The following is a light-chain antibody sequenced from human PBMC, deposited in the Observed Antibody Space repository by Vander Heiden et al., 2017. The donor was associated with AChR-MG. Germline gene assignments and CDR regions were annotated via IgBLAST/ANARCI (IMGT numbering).Light chain of an antibody. CDR3: QRHGSSSLFT. CDR2: GAS. V-gene: IGKV3-20*01. Sequence: EIVLPQSPGTLSFSPGERATLSSRASQTISSSFLAWYQQKPGQAPRLLLYGASRRATGIPDRFSVSGCGTDFTLTISRLEPEDFAVYYCQRHGSSSLFTFGQGTKLEIK. CDR1: QTISSSF. J-gene: IGKJ2*01.